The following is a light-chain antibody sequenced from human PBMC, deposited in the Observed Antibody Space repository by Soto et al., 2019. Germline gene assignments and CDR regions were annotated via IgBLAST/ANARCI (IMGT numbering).Light chain of an antibody. J-gene: IGKJ1*01. V-gene: IGKV3-20*01. CDR1: QSIRSHY. Sequence: EIVLKQSPGTLSLSQGERATLSCRASQSIRSHYLAWYQQKPGQAPRLLISGAHNRAPGIPDRFSGSESGTDFTLRISRLEPEDFAVYYCQQYGSSVTFGQGTKVDIK. CDR2: GAH. CDR3: QQYGSSVT.